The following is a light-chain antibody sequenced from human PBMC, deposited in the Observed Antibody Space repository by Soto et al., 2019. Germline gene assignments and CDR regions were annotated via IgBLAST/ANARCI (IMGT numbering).Light chain of an antibody. CDR2: DAS. CDR1: EDISVY. Sequence: IRMTQSPSSLSASVGDRVTITCQASEDISVYLNWYQHKPGKAPKLLIYDASNLDTGVPSRFSGGGSGTHFTLTISSLQPDDFATYYCQQYKSYSTFGQGTKVDIK. J-gene: IGKJ2*01. CDR3: QQYKSYST. V-gene: IGKV1-33*01.